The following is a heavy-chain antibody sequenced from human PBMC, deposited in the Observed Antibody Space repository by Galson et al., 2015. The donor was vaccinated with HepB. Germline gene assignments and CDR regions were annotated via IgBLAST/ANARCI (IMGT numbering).Heavy chain of an antibody. CDR1: GYSFTSYW. Sequence: QSGAEVKKPGESLRISCKGSGYSFTSYWISWVRQMPGKGLEWMGRIDPSDSYTNYSPSFQGHVTISADKSISTAYLQWSSLKASDTAMYYCAITYYDILTGPYYFDYWGQGTLVTVSS. V-gene: IGHV5-10-1*01. CDR2: IDPSDSYT. CDR3: AITYYDILTGPYYFDY. J-gene: IGHJ4*02. D-gene: IGHD3-9*01.